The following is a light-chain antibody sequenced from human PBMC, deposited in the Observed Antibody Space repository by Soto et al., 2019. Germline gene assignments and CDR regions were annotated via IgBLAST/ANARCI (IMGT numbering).Light chain of an antibody. V-gene: IGKV3-20*01. CDR1: QSVSSNY. CDR3: QQYYSFPWT. J-gene: IGKJ1*01. Sequence: EIVLTQSPGTLSLSPGERSTLSCRASQSVSSNYLAWYQQKPGQAPRLLIYGASSRATGIPDRFSGSGSGTEFSLTISCLQSEDFATYYCQQYYSFPWTLGQGTKVDIK. CDR2: GAS.